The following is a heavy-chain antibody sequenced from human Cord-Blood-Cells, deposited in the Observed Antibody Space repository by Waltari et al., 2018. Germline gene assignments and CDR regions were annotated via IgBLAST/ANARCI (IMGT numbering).Heavy chain of an antibody. V-gene: IGHV3-30-3*01. Sequence: QVQLVESGGGVVQPGRSLRLSCAASGFTFSSYAMHWVRQAPGKGLEWVAVISYDGSNKYCADSVKGRFTISRDNSKNTLYLQMNSLRAEDTAVYYCARPDYYGSGSYYNYYFDYWGQGTLVTVSS. CDR2: ISYDGSNK. J-gene: IGHJ4*02. D-gene: IGHD3-10*01. CDR1: GFTFSSYA. CDR3: ARPDYYGSGSYYNYYFDY.